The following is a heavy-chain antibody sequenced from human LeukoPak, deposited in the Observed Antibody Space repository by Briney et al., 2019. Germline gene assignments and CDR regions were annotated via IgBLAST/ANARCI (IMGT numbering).Heavy chain of an antibody. J-gene: IGHJ6*02. CDR1: GFTFTTYS. D-gene: IGHD3-10*01. Sequence: GGSLRLSCEASGFTFTTYSMNWVRQAPGKGLEWVSSISSTIVYTYYADSVKGRFTISRDNANNSLFLQMNSLRAEDTAVYYCARVYGSGPFYYYGMDVWGQGALVTVSS. V-gene: IGHV3-21*01. CDR3: ARVYGSGPFYYYGMDV. CDR2: ISSTIVYT.